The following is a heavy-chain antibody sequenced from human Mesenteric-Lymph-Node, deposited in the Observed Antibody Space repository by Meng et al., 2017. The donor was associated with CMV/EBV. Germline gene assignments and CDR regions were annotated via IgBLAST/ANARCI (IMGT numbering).Heavy chain of an antibody. CDR3: ARGSDIPVNNY. Sequence: QVRLQQGGAGLLKPSETPSLTCAVYGGAFSGYYWSWIRQRPGKGLEWIGEINHSGVPNYNPSLKSRVTISLDRSKNQFSLKLSSVTAEDTAVYYCARGSDIPVNNYWGQGTLVTVSS. D-gene: IGHD2-15*01. J-gene: IGHJ4*02. CDR1: GGAFSGYY. CDR2: INHSGVP. V-gene: IGHV4-34*01.